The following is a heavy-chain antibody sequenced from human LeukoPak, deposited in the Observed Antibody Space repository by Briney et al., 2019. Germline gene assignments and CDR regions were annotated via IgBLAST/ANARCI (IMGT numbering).Heavy chain of an antibody. Sequence: GGSLRLSCAASGFTFSSYGMHWVRQAPGKGLEWVAVIWYDGSNKYYADSVKGRFTISRDNSKNTLYLQMYSLRAEDTAVYYCARDLDSSGWPDYWGQGTLVTVSS. V-gene: IGHV3-33*01. J-gene: IGHJ4*02. D-gene: IGHD6-19*01. CDR3: ARDLDSSGWPDY. CDR2: IWYDGSNK. CDR1: GFTFSSYG.